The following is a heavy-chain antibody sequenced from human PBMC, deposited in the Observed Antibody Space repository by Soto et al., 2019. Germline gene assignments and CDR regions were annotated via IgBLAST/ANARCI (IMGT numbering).Heavy chain of an antibody. D-gene: IGHD3-3*01. V-gene: IGHV4-59*12. J-gene: IGHJ6*03. CDR2: IYYSGST. CDR3: ARATQGEGYDFWSGYYSIPYYYYYYMDV. CDR1: GGSISSYY. Sequence: SETLSLTCTVSGGSISSYYWSWIRQPPGKGLEWIRYIYYSGSTNYNPSLKSRVTISVDTSKNQFSLKLSSVTAADTAVYYCARATQGEGYDFWSGYYSIPYYYYYYMDVWGKGTTVTVSS.